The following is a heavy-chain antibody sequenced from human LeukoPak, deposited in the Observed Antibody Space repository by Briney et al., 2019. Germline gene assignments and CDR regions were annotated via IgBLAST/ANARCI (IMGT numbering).Heavy chain of an antibody. V-gene: IGHV3-23*01. CDR3: AKKGYSTGWYTDY. J-gene: IGHJ4*02. CDR2: IRGSGDTT. D-gene: IGHD6-19*01. CDR1: GFTFSSYA. Sequence: GGSLRLSCAASGFTFSSYAMTWVRQAPGKGLEWVSAIRGSGDTTFYADSVKGRFTISRDNSKNTLYLQMNSLRAGDTAIYYCAKKGYSTGWYTDYWGQGTLVTVSS.